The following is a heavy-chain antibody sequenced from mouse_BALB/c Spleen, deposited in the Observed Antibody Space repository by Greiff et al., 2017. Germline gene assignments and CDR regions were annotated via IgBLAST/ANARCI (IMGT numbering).Heavy chain of an antibody. J-gene: IGHJ2*01. CDR3: ARGGKFITTATGYFDY. D-gene: IGHD1-2*01. CDR1: GYSFTGYY. V-gene: IGHV1-26*01. Sequence: EVQLQQSGPELVKPGASVTISCKASGYSFTGYYMHWVKQSHVKSLEWIGRINPYNGATSYNQNFKDKASLTVDKSSSTAYMELHSLTSEDSAVYYCARGGKFITTATGYFDYWGQGTTLTVSS. CDR2: INPYNGAT.